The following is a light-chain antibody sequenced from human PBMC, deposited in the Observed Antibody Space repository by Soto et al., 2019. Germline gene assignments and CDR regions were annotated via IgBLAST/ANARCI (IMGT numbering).Light chain of an antibody. J-gene: IGKJ3*01. CDR2: AAS. Sequence: AIRMTQSPSSFSASTGDRVTITCRASQGISSYLAWYQQKPGKAPKLLIYAASTLQSGVPSRFSGSGSGTDFTLTISCLQYEDFATYYCQQYYSYPCTFGPGTKVDIK. V-gene: IGKV1-8*01. CDR3: QQYYSYPCT. CDR1: QGISSY.